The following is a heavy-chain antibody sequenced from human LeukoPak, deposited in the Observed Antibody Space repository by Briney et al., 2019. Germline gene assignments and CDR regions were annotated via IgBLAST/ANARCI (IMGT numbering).Heavy chain of an antibody. D-gene: IGHD3-22*01. CDR1: GGSNSSSSYY. J-gene: IGHJ4*02. CDR2: IYYSGST. Sequence: SETLSLTCTVSGGSNSSSSYYWGWIRQPPGKGLEWIGSIYYSGSTYYNPSLKSRVTISVDTSKNQFSLKLSSVTAADTAVYYCAREAPHYYDSSGQGLNWGQGTLVTVSS. V-gene: IGHV4-39*07. CDR3: AREAPHYYDSSGQGLN.